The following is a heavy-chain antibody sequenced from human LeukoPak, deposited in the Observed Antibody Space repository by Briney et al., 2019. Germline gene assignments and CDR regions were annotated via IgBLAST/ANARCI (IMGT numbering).Heavy chain of an antibody. CDR1: GYTLSELS. CDR3: ATKIPYYDILTGYYMSAFDI. Sequence: ASVKVSCKVSGYTLSELSMHWVRQAPGKGLEWMGGFDPEDGETIYAQKFQGRVTMTEDTSTDTAYMELSSLRSEDTAVYYCATKIPYYDILTGYYMSAFDIWAKGQWSPSLQ. V-gene: IGHV1-24*01. D-gene: IGHD3-9*01. CDR2: FDPEDGET. J-gene: IGHJ3*02.